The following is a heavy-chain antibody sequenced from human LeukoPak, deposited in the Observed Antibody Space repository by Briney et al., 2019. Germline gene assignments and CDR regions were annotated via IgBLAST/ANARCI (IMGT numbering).Heavy chain of an antibody. CDR3: AKDRRVYYNLTGPTCYIDV. CDR1: GITFSNYH. D-gene: IGHD3-9*01. V-gene: IGHV3-23*01. J-gene: IGHJ6*03. CDR2: ISGSGGST. Sequence: GGSLRLSCVVSGITFSNYHMGWVRQAPGKGLQWVSAISGSGGSTYYADSVKGRFTISRDNSKNTLYLQMNSLRADDTAVYYCAKDRRVYYNLTGPTCYIDVWGKGTTVTISS.